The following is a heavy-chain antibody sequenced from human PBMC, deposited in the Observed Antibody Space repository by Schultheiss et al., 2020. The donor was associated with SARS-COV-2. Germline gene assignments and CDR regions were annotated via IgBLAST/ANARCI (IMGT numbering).Heavy chain of an antibody. J-gene: IGHJ1*01. CDR1: GGSISSYY. CDR2: IYTSGST. Sequence: SETLSLTCTVSGGSISSYYWSWIRQPAGKGLEWIGRIYTSGSTNYNPSLKSRVTISVDTSKNQFSLKLSSVTAADTAVYYCATFHLLYGGGAEYFQHWGQGTLVTVSS. CDR3: ATFHLLYGGGAEYFQH. D-gene: IGHD4-23*01. V-gene: IGHV4-4*07.